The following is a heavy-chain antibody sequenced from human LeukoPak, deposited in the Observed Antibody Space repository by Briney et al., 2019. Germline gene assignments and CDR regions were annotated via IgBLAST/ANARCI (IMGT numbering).Heavy chain of an antibody. Sequence: GASVKVSCKATGYTLTGYYMHWVRQAPGQGLEWMGWISPNSGGTNYAQKFQGRVTMTRDTSISTAYMELSRLRSDDTAVYYCARVLQYVGDPFDIWGQGTMVSVSS. J-gene: IGHJ3*02. CDR3: ARVLQYVGDPFDI. CDR1: GYTLTGYY. V-gene: IGHV1-2*02. CDR2: ISPNSGGT. D-gene: IGHD2-8*01.